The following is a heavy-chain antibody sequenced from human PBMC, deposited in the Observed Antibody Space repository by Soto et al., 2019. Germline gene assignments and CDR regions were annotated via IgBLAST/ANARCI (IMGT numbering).Heavy chain of an antibody. J-gene: IGHJ4*02. Sequence: GGSLRLSCAASGFTFSSYWMHWVRQAPGKGLVWVSRINSDGSSTNYADSVKGRFTISRDNAKNTLYLQMNSLRAEDTAVYYCARVRSSSWEFDYWGQGTLVTVSS. D-gene: IGHD6-13*01. V-gene: IGHV3-74*01. CDR3: ARVRSSSWEFDY. CDR2: INSDGSST. CDR1: GFTFSSYW.